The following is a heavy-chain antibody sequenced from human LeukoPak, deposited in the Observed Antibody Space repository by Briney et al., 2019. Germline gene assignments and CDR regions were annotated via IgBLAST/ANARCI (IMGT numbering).Heavy chain of an antibody. D-gene: IGHD3-9*01. Sequence: GASVKVSCKASGYTCTSNDINWVRQATGQGLEWMGWMNPNSGNAGYAQKFQGRVTMTRNTSISTAYMELTSLTSEDTALYYCARGHYDILTGYSFDYWGQGTLVTVSS. CDR3: ARGHYDILTGYSFDY. J-gene: IGHJ4*02. V-gene: IGHV1-8*01. CDR2: MNPNSGNA. CDR1: GYTCTSND.